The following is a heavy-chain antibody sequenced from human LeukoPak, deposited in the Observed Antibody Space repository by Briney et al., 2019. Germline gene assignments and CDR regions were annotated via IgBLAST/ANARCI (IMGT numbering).Heavy chain of an antibody. CDR2: IYYSGST. J-gene: IGHJ6*03. D-gene: IGHD6-13*01. Sequence: PSETLSLTCTVSGGSISSYYWSWIRLPPGKGLEWIGGIYYSGSTNYNPSLKSRVTISVDTSKNQFSLKLSSVTAADTAVYYCARGPDTSTWYYYYMDVWGKGTTVTVPS. V-gene: IGHV4-59*01. CDR3: ARGPDTSTWYYYYMDV. CDR1: GGSISSYY.